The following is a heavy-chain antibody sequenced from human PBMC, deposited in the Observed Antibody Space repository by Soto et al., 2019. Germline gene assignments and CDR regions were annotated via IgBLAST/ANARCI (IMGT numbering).Heavy chain of an antibody. Sequence: SETLSLTCTVSGGSISSGGYYWSWIRQHPGKGLEWIGYIYYSGSTYYNPSLKSRVTISVDTSKNQFSLKLSSVTAADTAVYYCARAGLPVTAFDYWGQGTLVTVSS. CDR1: GGSISSGGYY. D-gene: IGHD4-4*01. J-gene: IGHJ4*02. V-gene: IGHV4-31*02. CDR2: IYYSGST. CDR3: ARAGLPVTAFDY.